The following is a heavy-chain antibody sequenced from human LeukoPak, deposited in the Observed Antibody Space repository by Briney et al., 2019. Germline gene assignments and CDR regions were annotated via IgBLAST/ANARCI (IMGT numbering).Heavy chain of an antibody. CDR1: GYTFTSNY. CDR3: ARGRYLTTSGGAAAGFLDY. Sequence: ASVKVSCKAFGYTFTSNYMHWVRQAPGQGPEWMGVISPSGGSTTYAQKFQGRVTLTRDMSTSTDYLELSSLRSEDTAVYYCARGRYLTTSGGAAAGFLDYWGQGSLVTVST. D-gene: IGHD6-13*01. CDR2: ISPSGGST. V-gene: IGHV1-46*01. J-gene: IGHJ4*02.